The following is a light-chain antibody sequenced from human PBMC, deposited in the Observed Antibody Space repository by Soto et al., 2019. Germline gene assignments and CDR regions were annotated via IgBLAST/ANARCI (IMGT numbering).Light chain of an antibody. CDR3: LQYNGYYRT. CDR1: QGIGND. Sequence: DIQMTQSPSSLSASVGDRVTITCRASQGIGNDLGWYQQKPGKAPKLLIYDASSLESGVPSRFSGSGSGTTLTITITSLQADDFDTYYCLQYNGYYRTFGQGTKVDIK. CDR2: DAS. J-gene: IGKJ1*01. V-gene: IGKV1-17*01.